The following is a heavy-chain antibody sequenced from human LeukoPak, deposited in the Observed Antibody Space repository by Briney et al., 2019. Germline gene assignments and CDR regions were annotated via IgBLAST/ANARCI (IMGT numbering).Heavy chain of an antibody. CDR2: IYYSGST. J-gene: IGHJ4*02. CDR1: GGSFSGYY. CDR3: TRDHRGCSYGPVHYYFDY. Sequence: SETLSLTCAVYGGSFSGYYWSWIRQPPGKGLEWIGYIYYSGSTYYNPSLKSRVTISVDTSKNQFSLKLSSVTAADTAVYYCTRDHRGCSYGPVHYYFDYWGQGTLVTVSS. D-gene: IGHD5-18*01. V-gene: IGHV4-30-4*08.